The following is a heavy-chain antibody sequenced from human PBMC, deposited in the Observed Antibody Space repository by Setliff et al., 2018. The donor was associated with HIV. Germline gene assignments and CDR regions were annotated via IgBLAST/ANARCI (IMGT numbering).Heavy chain of an antibody. CDR1: GASLSNCF. CDR3: ARGSTVPFTNSWYYIEY. CDR2: INQAGGT. D-gene: IGHD6-13*01. V-gene: IGHV4-34*01. Sequence: SETLSLTCAVYGASLSNCFGTWIRQPPGKGLEWIGEINQAGGTNYNPSLKSRVTISADTSKNQFSLRLTSVTAADSAVYFCARGSTVPFTNSWYYIEYWGRGSPVTVSS. J-gene: IGHJ4*01.